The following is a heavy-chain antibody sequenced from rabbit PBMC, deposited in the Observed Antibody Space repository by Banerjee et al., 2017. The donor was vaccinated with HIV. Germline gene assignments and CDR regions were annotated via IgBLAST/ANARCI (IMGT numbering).Heavy chain of an antibody. V-gene: IGHV1S45*01. J-gene: IGHJ4*01. CDR3: ARAYAGSSGYYPIINL. CDR2: IYVGSSGST. D-gene: IGHD1-1*01. CDR1: GFSFSSTYW. Sequence: QEQLVESGGDLVKPGASLTLTCTASGFSFSSTYWICWVRQAPGKGLEWIGCIYVGSSGSTYYATWAKGRFTISKTSSTTVTLQMNSLTAADTATYFCARAYAGSSGYYPIINLWGPGTLVTVS.